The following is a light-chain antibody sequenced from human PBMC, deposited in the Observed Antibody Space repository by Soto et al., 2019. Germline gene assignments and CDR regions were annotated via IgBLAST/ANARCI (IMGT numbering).Light chain of an antibody. Sequence: EIGLTQSPGTLSLSPGERATLSCRASQSVSTNYLAWYQQKPGQAPRLLIYGASRRATGIPDRFSGSGSGTDFTLTISSLEPEDFVVYYCQQYGSSPPLTFGGGTKVEIK. V-gene: IGKV3-20*01. J-gene: IGKJ4*02. CDR1: QSVSTNY. CDR2: GAS. CDR3: QQYGSSPPLT.